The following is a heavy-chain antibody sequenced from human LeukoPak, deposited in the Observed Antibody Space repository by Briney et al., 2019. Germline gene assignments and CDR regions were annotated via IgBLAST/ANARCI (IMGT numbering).Heavy chain of an antibody. CDR3: ATDPGTMIVVP. CDR2: ISDSGDST. Sequence: TGGSLRLSCAASGLTFSNFAMTWFRQAPGKGLEWVSVISDSGDSTYYADSVKGRFTISRDNSKNTLYLQMSSLRAEDTAVYYCATDPGTMIVVPWGQGTLVTVSS. V-gene: IGHV3-23*01. D-gene: IGHD3-22*01. CDR1: GLTFSNFA. J-gene: IGHJ4*02.